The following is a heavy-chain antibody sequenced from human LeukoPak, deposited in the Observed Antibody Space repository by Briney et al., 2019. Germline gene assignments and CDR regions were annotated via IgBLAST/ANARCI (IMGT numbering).Heavy chain of an antibody. CDR3: ARDMVRGVTRPRYYYYGMDV. Sequence: PGGSLRLSCAASGFTFGDYYMSWIRQAPGKGLEWVSYISSSGSTIYYADSVKGRFTISRDNAKNSLYLQMNSLRAEDTAVYYCARDMVRGVTRPRYYYYGMDVWGQGTTVTVSS. CDR1: GFTFGDYY. V-gene: IGHV3-11*01. CDR2: ISSSGSTI. D-gene: IGHD3-10*01. J-gene: IGHJ6*02.